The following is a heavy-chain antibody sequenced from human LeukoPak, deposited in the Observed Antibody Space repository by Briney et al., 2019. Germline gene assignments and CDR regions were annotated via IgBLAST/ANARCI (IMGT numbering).Heavy chain of an antibody. V-gene: IGHV4-39*07. J-gene: IGHJ4*02. D-gene: IGHD3-10*01. CDR1: GGSISGSSYY. CDR3: ARLAVRGANFDY. Sequence: PSETLSLTCTVSGGSISGSSYYWGWIRQPPGKGLEWIGSIYYSGSTYYNPSLKSRVTISVDTSKNQFSLKLSSVTAADTAVYYCARLAVRGANFDYWGQGTLVTVSS. CDR2: IYYSGST.